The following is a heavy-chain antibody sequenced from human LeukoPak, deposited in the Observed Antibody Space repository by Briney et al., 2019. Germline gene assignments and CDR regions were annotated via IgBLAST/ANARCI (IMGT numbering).Heavy chain of an antibody. CDR1: GYTFTSYY. D-gene: IGHD6-13*01. CDR3: ARRKRIAAAGSSTYYYYYYMDV. V-gene: IGHV1-46*01. CDR2: INPSGGST. J-gene: IGHJ6*03. Sequence: ASVKVSCKASGYTFTSYYMHWVRQAPGQGLEWMGIINPSGGSTSYAQKFQGRVTMTRDMSTSTAYMELTRLRSDDTAVYYCARRKRIAAAGSSTYYYYYYMDVWGKGTTVTISS.